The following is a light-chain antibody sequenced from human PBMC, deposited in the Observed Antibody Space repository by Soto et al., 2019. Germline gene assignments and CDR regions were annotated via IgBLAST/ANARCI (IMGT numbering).Light chain of an antibody. V-gene: IGKV1-5*03. J-gene: IGKJ2*01. CDR1: QTISSW. CDR2: KAS. Sequence: DIQMTQSPSTLSGSVGDRVTITCRAGQTISSWLAWYQQKPGKAPKLLIYKASTLESGVPSRFSGGGIGTEFSLSISSLQPDDFATYYCQQYSTYPYILGQGTKV. CDR3: QQYSTYPYI.